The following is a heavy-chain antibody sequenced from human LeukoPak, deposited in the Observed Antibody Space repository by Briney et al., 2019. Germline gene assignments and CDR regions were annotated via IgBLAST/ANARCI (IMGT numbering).Heavy chain of an antibody. D-gene: IGHD3-10*01. Sequence: SETLSLTCTVSGGSISSSSYYWGWIRQPPGKGLEWIGSIYYSGSTYYNPSLKSRVTISVDTSKNQFSLKLSSVTAADTAVYYCARPAHYYGSGSDYFDYWGQGTLVTVSS. CDR3: ARPAHYYGSGSDYFDY. J-gene: IGHJ4*02. V-gene: IGHV4-39*07. CDR2: IYYSGST. CDR1: GGSISSSSYY.